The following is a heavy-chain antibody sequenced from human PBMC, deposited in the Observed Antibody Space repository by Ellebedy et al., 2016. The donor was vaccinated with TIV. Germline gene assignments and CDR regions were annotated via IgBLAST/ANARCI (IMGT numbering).Heavy chain of an antibody. D-gene: IGHD3-10*01. CDR3: ARRAPYDLGNYEDS. V-gene: IGHV5-51*01. Sequence: GGSLRLSXKGSGYRFTSYCIGWVRQMPGKGLEWMGIIYPGDCDTRYSPSFQGQVTISADKSISTAYLQWSSLKASDNAMYYCARRAPYDLGNYEDSWGQGTLVTVSS. CDR1: GYRFTSYC. CDR2: IYPGDCDT. J-gene: IGHJ4*02.